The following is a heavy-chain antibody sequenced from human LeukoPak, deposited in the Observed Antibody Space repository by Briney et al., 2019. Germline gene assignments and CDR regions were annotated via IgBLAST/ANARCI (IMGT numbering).Heavy chain of an antibody. J-gene: IGHJ4*02. Sequence: SVKVSCKASGGTFSSYAISWVRQASGQGLEWMGGIIPIFGTANYAQKFQGRVTITADESTSTAYMELSSLRSEDTAVYYCAGTGTKTYYYDSSGYYYDWGQGTLVTVSS. CDR3: AGTGTKTYYYDSSGYYYD. V-gene: IGHV1-69*01. CDR2: IIPIFGTA. CDR1: GGTFSSYA. D-gene: IGHD3-22*01.